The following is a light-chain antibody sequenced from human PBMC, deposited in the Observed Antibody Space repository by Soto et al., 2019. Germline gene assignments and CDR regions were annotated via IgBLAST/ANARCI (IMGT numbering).Light chain of an antibody. J-gene: IGKJ2*01. CDR3: QEYGSPPYT. CDR1: QSVSSSY. V-gene: IGKV3-20*01. CDR2: GAS. Sequence: ESVVTQSPGTLSLSPGERATLSCRASQSVSSSYLAWNQQKPGQAPRLLIYGASIRATGIPDRFSGSGSGTDFTLTISRLEPEDFAVYYCQEYGSPPYTFGQGTKLEIK.